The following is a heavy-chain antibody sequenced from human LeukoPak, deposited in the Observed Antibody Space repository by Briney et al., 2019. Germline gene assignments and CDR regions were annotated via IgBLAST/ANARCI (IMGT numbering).Heavy chain of an antibody. CDR1: GFTFSSYG. V-gene: IGHV3-30*02. CDR2: IRYDGSNK. J-gene: IGHJ4*02. D-gene: IGHD1-26*01. Sequence: GGSLRLSCAAPGFTFSSYGMHWVRQAPGKGLEWVAFIRYDGSNKYYADSVKGRFTISRDNSKNTLYLQMNSLRAEDTAVYYCAKLSGSYSFDYWGQGTLVTVSS. CDR3: AKLSGSYSFDY.